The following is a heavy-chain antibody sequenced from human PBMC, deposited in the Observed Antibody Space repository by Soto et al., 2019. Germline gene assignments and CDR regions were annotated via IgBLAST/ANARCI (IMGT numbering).Heavy chain of an antibody. J-gene: IGHJ5*02. Sequence: QVTLKESGPVLVKPTETLTLTCTVSGFSLSNTRMGVSWIRQPPGKALEWLAHIFSNDEKSYSTSLKSRLTISKDSSKSQVVLSMTNMDPVDTATYYCTRIEKGSATYTWGQGTLVTVSS. CDR1: GFSLSNTRMG. CDR3: TRIEKGSATYT. CDR2: IFSNDEK. V-gene: IGHV2-26*01. D-gene: IGHD3-10*01.